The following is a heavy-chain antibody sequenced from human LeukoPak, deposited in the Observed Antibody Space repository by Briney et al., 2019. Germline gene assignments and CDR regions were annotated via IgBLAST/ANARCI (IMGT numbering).Heavy chain of an antibody. Sequence: PGGPLRLSCAASGFTFSILDMSWVRQAPGKGLEWVSAISGSGGSTYYADSVKGRFTISRDNSKNTLYLQMNSLRAEDTAVYYCAKTWGVTAPPGDWGQGTLVTVSS. CDR2: ISGSGGST. CDR1: GFTFSILD. V-gene: IGHV3-23*01. D-gene: IGHD2-21*02. CDR3: AKTWGVTAPPGD. J-gene: IGHJ4*02.